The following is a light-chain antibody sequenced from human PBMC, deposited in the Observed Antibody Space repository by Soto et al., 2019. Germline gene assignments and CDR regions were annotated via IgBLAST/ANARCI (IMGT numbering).Light chain of an antibody. V-gene: IGLV2-14*01. CDR1: SGDIGSYNR. J-gene: IGLJ1*01. Sequence: QSALTQPASASGSPGQSITISCTGTSGDIGSYNRVSWYQQHPGKAPKLIIYEVTERPSGVSDRFSGSKSGNTASLTISGLQAEDEADYYCSSYTGINNRACVFGTGTKLTVL. CDR2: EVT. CDR3: SSYTGINNRACV.